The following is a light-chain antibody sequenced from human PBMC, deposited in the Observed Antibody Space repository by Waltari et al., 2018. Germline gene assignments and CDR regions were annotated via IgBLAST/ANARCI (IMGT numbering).Light chain of an antibody. CDR3: MQGTHWPPWT. Sequence: DVVMTQSPLSLPVTLGQPASISCRSSQSLVHSDGSTYLNWFQQRPGQSPRRLIYKVSNRDSGVPDRVSGSGSGTDVTLKISRVEAEDVGVYYCMQGTHWPPWTFGQGTKVEIK. J-gene: IGKJ1*01. CDR1: QSLVHSDGSTY. CDR2: KVS. V-gene: IGKV2-30*02.